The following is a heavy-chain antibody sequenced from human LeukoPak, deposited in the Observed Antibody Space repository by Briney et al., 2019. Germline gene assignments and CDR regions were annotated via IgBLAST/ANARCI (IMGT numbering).Heavy chain of an antibody. J-gene: IGHJ2*01. CDR1: GGSISSGGYY. CDR3: ARWRFLDWYFDL. V-gene: IGHV4-31*03. Sequence: SETLSLTCTVSGGSISSGGYYWSWIRQHPVKGLEWIGYIYYSGSTYYNPSLKSRVTISVDTSKNQFSLKLSSVTAADTAVYYCARWRFLDWYFDLWGRGTLVTVSS. D-gene: IGHD3-3*01. CDR2: IYYSGST.